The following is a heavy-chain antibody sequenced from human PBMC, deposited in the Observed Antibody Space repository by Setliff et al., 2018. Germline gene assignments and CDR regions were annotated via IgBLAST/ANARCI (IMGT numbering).Heavy chain of an antibody. CDR1: GYSFTNYW. Sequence: PGESLKISCKGSGYSFTNYWIGWVRQMPGKGLEWMGIIFPGDSDTRYSPSFQGQVTISADKSISTAYLQWRSLKASDTAMYYCARSRSNFWSGYFNWFDPWGQGTLVTVSS. V-gene: IGHV5-51*01. CDR2: IFPGDSDT. J-gene: IGHJ5*02. D-gene: IGHD3-3*01. CDR3: ARSRSNFWSGYFNWFDP.